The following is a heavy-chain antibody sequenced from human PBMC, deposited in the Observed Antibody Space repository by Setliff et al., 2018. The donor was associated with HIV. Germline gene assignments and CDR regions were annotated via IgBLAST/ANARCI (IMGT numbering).Heavy chain of an antibody. CDR1: GFTFSSYW. CDR2: IKQDGSEK. V-gene: IGHV3-7*01. CDR3: ATLYFGENQAFRHVFDI. Sequence: GGSLRLSCAASGFTFSSYWMSWVRQAPGKGLEWVANIKQDGSEKYYVDSVKGRFTISRDNAKNSLYLQINSLRADDTALYYCATLYFGENQAFRHVFDIWGQGTMVTVSS. J-gene: IGHJ3*02. D-gene: IGHD3-10*01.